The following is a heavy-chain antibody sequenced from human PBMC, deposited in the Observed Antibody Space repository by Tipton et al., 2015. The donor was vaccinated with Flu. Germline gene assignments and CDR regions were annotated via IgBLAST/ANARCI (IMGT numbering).Heavy chain of an antibody. V-gene: IGHV3-48*03. CDR3: ARENTCSGGSCSDY. J-gene: IGHJ4*02. CDR2: ISSSGSTI. CDR1: GFTFSSYE. D-gene: IGHD2-15*01. Sequence: SGFTFSSYEMNWVRQAPGKGLEWVSYISSSGSTIYYADSVKGRFTISRDNAKNSLYLQMNSLRAEDTAVYYCARENTCSGGSCSDYWGQGTLVTVSS.